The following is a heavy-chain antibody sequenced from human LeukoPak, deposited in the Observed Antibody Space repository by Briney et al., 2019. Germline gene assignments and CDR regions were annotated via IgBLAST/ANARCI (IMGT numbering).Heavy chain of an antibody. CDR3: ARSGCTNGVCWKTHDAFDI. CDR1: GGTFSSYA. J-gene: IGHJ3*02. Sequence: GASVKVSCKASGGTFSSYAISWVRQAPGQGLEWMGGIIPIFGTANYAQKFQGRVTITADKSTSTAYMELSSLRSEDTAVYYCARSGCTNGVCWKTHDAFDIWGQGTMVTVSS. CDR2: IIPIFGTA. D-gene: IGHD2-8*01. V-gene: IGHV1-69*06.